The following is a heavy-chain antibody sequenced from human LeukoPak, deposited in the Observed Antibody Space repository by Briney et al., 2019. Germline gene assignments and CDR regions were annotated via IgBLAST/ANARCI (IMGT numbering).Heavy chain of an antibody. CDR1: GFTFSSYG. D-gene: IGHD5-18*01. Sequence: PGRSLRLSCAASGFTFSSYGMHWVRRAPGKGLEWVAVISYDGSNKYYADSVKGRFTISRDNSKNTLYLQMNSLRAEDTAVYYCAKGGYSYGYPPAIDYWGQGTLVTVSS. V-gene: IGHV3-30*18. CDR2: ISYDGSNK. J-gene: IGHJ4*02. CDR3: AKGGYSYGYPPAIDY.